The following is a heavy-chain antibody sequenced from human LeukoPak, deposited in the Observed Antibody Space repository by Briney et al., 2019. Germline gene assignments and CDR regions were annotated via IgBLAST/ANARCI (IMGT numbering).Heavy chain of an antibody. Sequence: PGGSLRLSCAASGFTFSSYSMNWVRQAPGKGLEWVSSISSSSSYIYYADSVKGRFTISRDNAKNSLYLQMNSLRAEDTAVYYCARDGRRYCSSTSCYYFDYWGQGTLVTVSS. CDR3: ARDGRRYCSSTSCYYFDY. CDR1: GFTFSSYS. J-gene: IGHJ4*02. CDR2: ISSSSSYI. V-gene: IGHV3-21*01. D-gene: IGHD2-2*01.